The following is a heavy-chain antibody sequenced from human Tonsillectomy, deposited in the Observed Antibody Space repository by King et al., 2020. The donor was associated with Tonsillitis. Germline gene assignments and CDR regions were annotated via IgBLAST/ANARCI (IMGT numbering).Heavy chain of an antibody. J-gene: IGHJ4*02. Sequence: VQLVESGGGVVQPGRSLRLSCAASGFTFSSYVMHWVRQAPGKGLAWVAVIWYDGSNKYYADSVKGRFTISRANSKKTVYLQMNSLRAEDTAVYYCARDTSGTHFDYWGQGTLVTVSS. D-gene: IGHD1-1*01. CDR1: GFTFSSYV. V-gene: IGHV3-33*01. CDR3: ARDTSGTHFDY. CDR2: IWYDGSNK.